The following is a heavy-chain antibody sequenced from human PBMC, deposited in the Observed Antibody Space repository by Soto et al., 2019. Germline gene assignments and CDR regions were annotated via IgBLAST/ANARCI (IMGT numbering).Heavy chain of an antibody. Sequence: SVKVSCKASGYTFTGYDMHWVRQAPGQGLEWMGWINPNNGGTKYAQKFQGRVTMTRDRSISTAYMELSRERSDDTAVYFGARYPHYDLWCGFPSMDGWGQGTTVTVSS. V-gene: IGHV1-2*02. CDR1: GYTFTGYD. J-gene: IGHJ6*02. CDR3: ARYPHYDLWCGFPSMDG. CDR2: INPNNGGT. D-gene: IGHD3-3*01.